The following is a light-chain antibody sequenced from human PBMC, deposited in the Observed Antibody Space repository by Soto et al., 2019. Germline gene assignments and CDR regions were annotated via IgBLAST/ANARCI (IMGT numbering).Light chain of an antibody. V-gene: IGKV3-15*01. Sequence: VLTQSPATPSVSPGERASFSCRASQSISTILAWYQHKPGQPPRLLIYGASTRATGIPDRFSGGGSGTEFTLTISSLQSEDFAVYYCQQYNNWPITFGQGTRLEIK. CDR2: GAS. CDR1: QSISTI. J-gene: IGKJ5*01. CDR3: QQYNNWPIT.